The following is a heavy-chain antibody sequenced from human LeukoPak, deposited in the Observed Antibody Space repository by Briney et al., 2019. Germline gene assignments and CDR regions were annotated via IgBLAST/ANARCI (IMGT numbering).Heavy chain of an antibody. Sequence: SETLSLTCTVSGGSISSYYWSWIRQPAGKGLEWIGRIYTSGSTNYNPSLKSRVTMSVDTSKNQFSLKLSSVTAADTAVYYCAREKRLYYYDSSGYFDYWGQGTLVTVSS. CDR3: AREKRLYYYDSSGYFDY. CDR1: GGSISSYY. V-gene: IGHV4-4*07. D-gene: IGHD3-22*01. CDR2: IYTSGST. J-gene: IGHJ4*02.